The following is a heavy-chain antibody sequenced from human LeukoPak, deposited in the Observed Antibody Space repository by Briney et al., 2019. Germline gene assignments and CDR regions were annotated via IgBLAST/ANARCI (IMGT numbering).Heavy chain of an antibody. Sequence: GGSLRLSCAASGFTFSSYWMIWVRQAPGKGLEWVANIREDGSEKYYVDSVEGRFTISRDNAKNSLYLQMNSLRAEDTALYYCARGLLTFDYWGQGTLVTVSS. J-gene: IGHJ4*02. CDR3: ARGLLTFDY. V-gene: IGHV3-7*03. CDR2: IREDGSEK. CDR1: GFTFSSYW. D-gene: IGHD1-20*01.